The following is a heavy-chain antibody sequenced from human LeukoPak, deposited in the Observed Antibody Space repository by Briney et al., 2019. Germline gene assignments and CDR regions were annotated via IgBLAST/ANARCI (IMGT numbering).Heavy chain of an antibody. V-gene: IGHV4-38-2*02. CDR2: IYHSGTT. Sequence: SETLSLTCTVSGYSISSGYYWGWIRQPPGKGLEWIGSIYHSGTTYYNPSPKSRVTISVDTSKNQFSLKLSSVTAADTAVYYCAREGIAVSLSRYYYYMDVWGKGTTVTVSS. D-gene: IGHD6-19*01. CDR1: GYSISSGYY. CDR3: AREGIAVSLSRYYYYMDV. J-gene: IGHJ6*03.